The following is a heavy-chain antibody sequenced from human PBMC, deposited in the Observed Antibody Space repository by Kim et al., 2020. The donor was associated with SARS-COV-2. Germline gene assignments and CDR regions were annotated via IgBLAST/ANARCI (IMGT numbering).Heavy chain of an antibody. Sequence: SETLSLTCAVSGGSISSNNWWSWVRQSPGKGLEWIGDIYHSGTTNYNPSLKSRVTISVDKSKNKFSLNLKSMTAADTAVYYCARPVAGSVWDVWGQGTTVTDSS. V-gene: IGHV4-4*02. CDR2: IYHSGTT. J-gene: IGHJ6*02. D-gene: IGHD6-19*01. CDR1: GGSISSNNW. CDR3: ARPVAGSVWDV.